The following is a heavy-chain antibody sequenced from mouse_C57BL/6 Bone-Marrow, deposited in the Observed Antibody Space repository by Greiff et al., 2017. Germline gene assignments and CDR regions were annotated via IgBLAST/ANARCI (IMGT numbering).Heavy chain of an antibody. CDR2: ISYDGSN. CDR3: ARRLTTVVEGDAMDY. J-gene: IGHJ4*01. D-gene: IGHD1-1*01. V-gene: IGHV3-6*01. CDR1: GYSITSGYY. Sequence: DVHLVESGPGLVKPSQSLSLTCSVTGYSITSGYYWNWIRQFPGNKLEWMGYISYDGSNNYNPSLKNRISITRDTSKNQFFLKLNSVTTEDTATYYCARRLTTVVEGDAMDYWGQGTSVTVSS.